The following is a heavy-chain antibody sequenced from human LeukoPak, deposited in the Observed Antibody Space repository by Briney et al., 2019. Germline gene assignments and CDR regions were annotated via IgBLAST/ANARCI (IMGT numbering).Heavy chain of an antibody. Sequence: NPSGTLSLTCAVSGGSIINSNWWSWVRQPPGKGLEWIGEIHHSGTTNYNPSLKPRVSISVDKSRNQFSLDLTSVTGADTAVYYCATRDESRTDVTPCDHWGQGALVTVSS. CDR1: GGSIINSNW. J-gene: IGHJ4*02. CDR2: IHHSGTT. CDR3: ATRDESRTDVTPCDH. D-gene: IGHD5-24*01. V-gene: IGHV4-4*02.